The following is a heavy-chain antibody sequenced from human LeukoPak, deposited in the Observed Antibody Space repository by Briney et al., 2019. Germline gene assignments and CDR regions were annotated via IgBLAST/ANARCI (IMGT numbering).Heavy chain of an antibody. J-gene: IGHJ5*02. CDR3: AKDGAQYSSGPECDP. CDR1: GLHFSGTA. CDR2: ISHDGMNA. D-gene: IGHD6-19*01. V-gene: IGHV3-23*01. Sequence: GGSLRLSCAASGLHFSGTAMSWVRQAPGKGLEWVSAISHDGMNAYYADSVKGRFTISRDNSKKTVSLEMSSLTAADTGVYYCAKDGAQYSSGPECDPRGQGALVTISP.